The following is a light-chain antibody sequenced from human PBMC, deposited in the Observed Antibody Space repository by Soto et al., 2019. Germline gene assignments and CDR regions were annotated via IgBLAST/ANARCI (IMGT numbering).Light chain of an antibody. CDR1: QSISSY. Sequence: DIQMTHSPSSLSASLGDIVTITCGASQSISSYLNWYQQKPGKAPKLLIYAASSLQSGVPSRFSGSGSGTDFTLTISSLQPEDFATYYCQQSYSTLITFGQGTRLEIK. J-gene: IGKJ5*01. CDR2: AAS. CDR3: QQSYSTLIT. V-gene: IGKV1-39*01.